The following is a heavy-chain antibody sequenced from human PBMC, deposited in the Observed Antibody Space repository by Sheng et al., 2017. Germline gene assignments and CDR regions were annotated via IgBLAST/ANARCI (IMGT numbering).Heavy chain of an antibody. J-gene: IGHJ6*03. Sequence: QVQLVESGGGLVKPGGSLRLSCAASGFTFSDYYMSWIRQAPGKGLEWVSYISSSSSYTNYADSVKGRFTISRDNAKNSLYLQMNSLRAEDTAVYYCARDRRYYYGSGTDFGGYYYYMDVWGKGTTVTVSS. CDR1: GFTFSDYY. CDR2: ISSSSSYT. D-gene: IGHD3-10*01. V-gene: IGHV3-11*05. CDR3: ARDRRYYYGSGTDFGGYYYYMDV.